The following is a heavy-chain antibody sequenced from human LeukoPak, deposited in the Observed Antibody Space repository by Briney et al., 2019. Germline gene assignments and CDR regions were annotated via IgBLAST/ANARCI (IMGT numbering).Heavy chain of an antibody. CDR3: ARLGRGHYGGL. Sequence: PGGSLRLSCAASGFTFSSYSMNWVRQAPGKGLEWVSYISSSSSAIYYAESVKGRFTISRDNANNSLYLQMNSLRAEDTAVYYSARLGRGHYGGLWGQGTLVTVPS. CDR1: GFTFSSYS. D-gene: IGHD4-17*01. J-gene: IGHJ1*01. CDR2: ISSSSSAI. V-gene: IGHV3-48*01.